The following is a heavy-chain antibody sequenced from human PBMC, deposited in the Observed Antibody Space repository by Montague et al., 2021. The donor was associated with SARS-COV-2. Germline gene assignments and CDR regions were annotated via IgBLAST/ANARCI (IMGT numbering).Heavy chain of an antibody. CDR2: MKQDGSEK. V-gene: IGHV3-7*03. CDR1: GFTFSSYW. CDR3: ARDRIKYGPYNWFDP. D-gene: IGHD4-17*01. Sequence: SLRLSCAASGFTFSSYWMSWVRQAPGTGLEWVANMKQDGSEKYYVDSVKGRFTISRDNAKNSLYLQMNSLRAEDTAVYYCARDRIKYGPYNWFDPWGQGTLVTVSS. J-gene: IGHJ5*02.